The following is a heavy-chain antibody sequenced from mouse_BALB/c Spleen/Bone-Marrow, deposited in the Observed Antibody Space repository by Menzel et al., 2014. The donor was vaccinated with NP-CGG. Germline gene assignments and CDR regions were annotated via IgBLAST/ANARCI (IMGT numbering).Heavy chain of an antibody. D-gene: IGHD4-1*02. V-gene: IGHV1S81*02. CDR3: TSPQLGRDY. CDR1: GYTFTSYW. CDR2: INPSDGRT. J-gene: IGHJ2*01. Sequence: GAELVKPGASVKLSCKASGYTFTSYWMYWVKQRPGQGLEWIGEINPSDGRTDYNEKFKTKATLTVDSSSSTAYMQLSSLTSEDSAVYYCTSPQLGRDYWGQGTTLTVSS.